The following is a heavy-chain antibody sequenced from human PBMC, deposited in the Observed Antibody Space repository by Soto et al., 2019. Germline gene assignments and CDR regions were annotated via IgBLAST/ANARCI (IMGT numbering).Heavy chain of an antibody. CDR1: SGSISSSNW. J-gene: IGHJ1*01. CDR2: IYHSGST. Sequence: QVQLQESGPGLVKPSGTLSLTCAVSSGSISSSNWWSWVRQPPGKGLEWFGEIYHSGSTNYNPSLKSRVTISVDKSKNQFSLKLSSVTAADTAVYYCAGVPQLPITTEYFQHWGQGTLVTVSS. CDR3: AGVPQLPITTEYFQH. D-gene: IGHD2-2*01. V-gene: IGHV4-4*02.